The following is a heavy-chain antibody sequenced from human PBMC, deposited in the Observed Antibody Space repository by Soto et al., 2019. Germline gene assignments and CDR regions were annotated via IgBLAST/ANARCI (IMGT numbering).Heavy chain of an antibody. J-gene: IGHJ4*02. CDR2: IGTAGDT. Sequence: GGSLRLSCAASGFTFSSYEMHWVRQATGKGLEWVSAIGTAGDTYYPGSVKGRFTISRENAKNSLYLQMNSLGAEDTAVYYFARAPPVPSGYYIPIYFDYWGQGTLVTVSS. V-gene: IGHV3-13*01. D-gene: IGHD3-3*01. CDR3: ARAPPVPSGYYIPIYFDY. CDR1: GFTFSSYE.